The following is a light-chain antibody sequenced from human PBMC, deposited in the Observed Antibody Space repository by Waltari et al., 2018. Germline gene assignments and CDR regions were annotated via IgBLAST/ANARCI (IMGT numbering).Light chain of an antibody. CDR2: DAS. Sequence: EIVLTKSPATLSLSPGDRATLSCRASQRVSSYLTRYQQNPGQAPRLLIYDASNRATGIPARFSVSGSGTDFTLTISSLEPEDFAVYYCQQRSNWPSFGQGTRLEIK. V-gene: IGKV3-11*01. CDR3: QQRSNWPS. CDR1: QRVSSY. J-gene: IGKJ5*01.